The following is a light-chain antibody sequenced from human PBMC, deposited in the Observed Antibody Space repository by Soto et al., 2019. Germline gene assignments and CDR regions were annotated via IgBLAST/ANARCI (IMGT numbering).Light chain of an antibody. Sequence: AIRMTQSPSSLSASAGDRVTITCRASEDISTYLAWYQQKPGKAPDLLIYGASTLQSGGPSRFSGSGAGTYFTLTISSLQSEDSATYYCQQYYKLRTFVQGTKVEVK. CDR1: EDISTY. V-gene: IGKV1-8*01. CDR3: QQYYKLRT. J-gene: IGKJ1*01. CDR2: GAS.